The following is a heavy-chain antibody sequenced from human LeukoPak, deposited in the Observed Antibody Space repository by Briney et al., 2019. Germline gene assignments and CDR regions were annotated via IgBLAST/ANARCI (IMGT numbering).Heavy chain of an antibody. CDR3: TRAVAGHPD. J-gene: IGHJ4*02. CDR2: INHSGYT. D-gene: IGHD6-19*01. V-gene: IGHV4-34*01. Sequence: PSETLSLTCAVSGVAFSNYYWSWVRQSPRQGLEWIGEINHSGYTNYNPSLKSRVTMSIDTLKNQFSLLLTSVTAADAGVYYCTRAVAGHPDWGQGTLVTVSS. CDR1: GVAFSNYY.